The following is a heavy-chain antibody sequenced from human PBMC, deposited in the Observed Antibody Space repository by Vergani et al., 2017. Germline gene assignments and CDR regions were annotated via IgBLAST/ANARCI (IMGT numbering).Heavy chain of an antibody. CDR2: IYYSGST. Sequence: QVQLQESGPGLVKPSETLSLTCAVSGFSIDNGYYWGWIRQLPGKGLEWIGSIYYSGSTYYNPSLESRVTMSVDTSKSQFSLKLSSVTAADTAVYYCARQKDYYMDVWGKGATVTVS. V-gene: IGHV4-38-2*01. CDR3: ARQKDYYMDV. J-gene: IGHJ6*03. CDR1: GFSIDNGYY.